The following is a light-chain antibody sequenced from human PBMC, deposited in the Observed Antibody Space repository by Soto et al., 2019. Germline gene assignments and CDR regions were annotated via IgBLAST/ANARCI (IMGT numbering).Light chain of an antibody. CDR2: AAS. CDR3: QQYNNWWT. CDR1: QSLRSN. V-gene: IGKV3-15*01. Sequence: IVMTQSPATLSVYPGERATLSCRASQSLRSNLAWYQQKPGQAPRLLIYAASTRATGIPARFSGSGSGTEFTLTISSLQSEDFAVYYCQQYNNWWTFGQGTKVEIK. J-gene: IGKJ1*01.